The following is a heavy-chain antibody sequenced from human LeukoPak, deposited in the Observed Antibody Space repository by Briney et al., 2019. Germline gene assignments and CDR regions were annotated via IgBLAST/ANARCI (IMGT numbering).Heavy chain of an antibody. CDR1: GGSISSYY. CDR3: ARQPYMLGAYYFDY. J-gene: IGHJ4*02. Sequence: SETLSLTCTVSGGSISSYYWSWIRQPPGKGLEWIGYIYYSGSTNYNPSLKSRVTISVDTSKNQFSLKLSSVTAADTAVYYCARQPYMLGAYYFDYWGQGTLVTVSS. CDR2: IYYSGST. V-gene: IGHV4-59*08. D-gene: IGHD1-26*01.